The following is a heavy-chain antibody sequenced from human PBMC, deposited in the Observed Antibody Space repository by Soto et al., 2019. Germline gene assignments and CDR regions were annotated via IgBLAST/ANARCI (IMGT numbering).Heavy chain of an antibody. CDR1: GYSFASYW. CDR2: IYPGDSDT. V-gene: IGHV5-51*01. J-gene: IGHJ6*02. D-gene: IGHD6-6*01. Sequence: XESLTISGQGSGYSFASYWIGWVRQMPGKDLEWMGIIYPGDSDTRYSPSFQGQVTISADKSLRTAYLQWTRLKASDTALYYCARTRSFTLGFYYDGMDVWGQGTTVTVSS. CDR3: ARTRSFTLGFYYDGMDV.